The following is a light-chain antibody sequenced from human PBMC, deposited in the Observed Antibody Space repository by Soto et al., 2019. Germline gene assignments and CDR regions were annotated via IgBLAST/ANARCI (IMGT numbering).Light chain of an antibody. Sequence: EIVLTQSQATLSLSPGERATLSCRASQSVSSYLAWYQQKPGQAPRLLIYDASNRATGIPARFSGSGSGTDFTLTISSLEPEDFAVYYCQQRSNWPWTFGQGTKVDI. CDR2: DAS. J-gene: IGKJ1*01. CDR3: QQRSNWPWT. V-gene: IGKV3-11*01. CDR1: QSVSSY.